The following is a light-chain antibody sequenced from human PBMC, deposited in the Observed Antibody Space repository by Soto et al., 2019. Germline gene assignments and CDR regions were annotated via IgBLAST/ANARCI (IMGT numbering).Light chain of an antibody. V-gene: IGKV3-20*01. Sequence: ETVLTQSPGTLSLSPGERATLSCRASQSVSSTSLAWYQQKPGQAPRLLIYGASTRATGIPDRFSGSGSGTDFTLTISRLEPEDFAVYFCQQYGSSPRTFGLGTKVDI. CDR2: GAS. CDR1: QSVSSTS. J-gene: IGKJ1*01. CDR3: QQYGSSPRT.